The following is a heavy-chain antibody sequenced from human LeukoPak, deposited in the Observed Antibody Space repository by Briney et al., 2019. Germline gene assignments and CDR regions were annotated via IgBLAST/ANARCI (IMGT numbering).Heavy chain of an antibody. CDR2: IIPIFGTA. D-gene: IGHD6-19*01. CDR3: ARGLAQHNWFDP. V-gene: IGHV1-69*05. J-gene: IGHJ5*02. Sequence: SVTVSCTASGGTFSSYAISWVRQAPGQGLEWMGGIIPIFGTANYAQKLQGRVTMTTDTSTSTAYMELRSLRSDDTAVYYCARGLAQHNWFDPWGQGTLVTVSS. CDR1: GGTFSSYA.